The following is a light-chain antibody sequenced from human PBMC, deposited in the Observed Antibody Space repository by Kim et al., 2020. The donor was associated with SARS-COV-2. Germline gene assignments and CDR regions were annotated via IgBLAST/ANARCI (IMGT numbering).Light chain of an antibody. CDR2: GAS. V-gene: IGKV3-20*01. CDR3: QQYGRWWT. CDR1: ESVSSNN. Sequence: ETVLTQSPGTLSLSPGERATLSCRASESVSSNNLAWYQQKPGQAPRLLIYGASSRATGIPERFSGSGSGTDFTLTISRLEPEDFAVFYCQQYGRWWTFGQGTKVEIK. J-gene: IGKJ1*01.